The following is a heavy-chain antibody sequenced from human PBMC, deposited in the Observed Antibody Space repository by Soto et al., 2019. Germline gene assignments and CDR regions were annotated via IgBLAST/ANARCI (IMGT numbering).Heavy chain of an antibody. J-gene: IGHJ6*02. CDR1: GFTFSSYS. CDR3: ARDTYDILTGYYNPYYYYGMDV. V-gene: IGHV3-21*01. CDR2: ISSSSSYI. Sequence: GGSLRLSCAASGFTFSSYSMNWVRQAPGKGLEWVSSISSSSSYIYYADSVKGRFTISRDNAKNSLYLQMNSLRAEDTAVYYCARDTYDILTGYYNPYYYYGMDVWGQGTTVTVSS. D-gene: IGHD3-9*01.